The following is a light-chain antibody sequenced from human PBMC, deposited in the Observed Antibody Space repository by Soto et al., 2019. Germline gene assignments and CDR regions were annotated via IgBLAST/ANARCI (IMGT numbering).Light chain of an antibody. V-gene: IGLV2-14*01. J-gene: IGLJ1*01. CDR3: SSYTGSTNYV. CDR2: QVT. Sequence: HSVLTQPASVSGSPGQSITISCTGTSSDVGIYNYVSWYQQHPGKAPKLMIYQVTNRPSGVSNRFSGSKSGNTASLTISGLQAEDEADYYCSSYTGSTNYVFGTGTKVTVL. CDR1: SSDVGIYNY.